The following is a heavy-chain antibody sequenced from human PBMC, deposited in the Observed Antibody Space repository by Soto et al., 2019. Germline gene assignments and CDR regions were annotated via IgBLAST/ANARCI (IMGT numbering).Heavy chain of an antibody. D-gene: IGHD7-27*01. CDR3: AKDHPFQPGDLGAAFDY. J-gene: IGHJ4*02. Sequence: QVQLVESGGGVVQPGRSLRLSCVASGFTFSSYTMQWVRQAPGRGLEWVAVISNDGSKTHFADSVKGRFSIYRDNSKNTLHLQMDSLRAEDTAVYHCAKDHPFQPGDLGAAFDYWGQGTRVTVSS. CDR1: GFTFSSYT. V-gene: IGHV3-30-3*02. CDR2: ISNDGSKT.